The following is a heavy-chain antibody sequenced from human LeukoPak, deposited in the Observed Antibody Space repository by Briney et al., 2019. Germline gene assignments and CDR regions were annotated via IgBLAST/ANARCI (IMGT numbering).Heavy chain of an antibody. V-gene: IGHV1-46*01. CDR3: ARVTVGSSWLQRPSYYYYGMDV. Sequence: GASVKVSCKASGYTFTSYYMHWVRQAPGQGLEWMGIINPSGGSTSYAQKFQGRVTMTRDTSTSTVYMELSSLRSEDTAVYYCARVTVGSSWLQRPSYYYYGMDVWGQGTTVTVSS. CDR2: INPSGGST. D-gene: IGHD6-13*01. J-gene: IGHJ6*02. CDR1: GYTFTSYY.